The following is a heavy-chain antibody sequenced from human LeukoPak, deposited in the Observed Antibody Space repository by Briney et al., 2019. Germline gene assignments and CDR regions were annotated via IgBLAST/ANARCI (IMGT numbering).Heavy chain of an antibody. Sequence: GASVKVSCKASGYTFTSYYMHWVRLAPGQGLEWMGIINPSGGSTSYAQKFQGRVTMTRDTSTSTVYMELSSLRSEDTAVYYCAREGPGYSSGWSDFDYWGQGTLVTVSS. V-gene: IGHV1-46*01. CDR2: INPSGGST. J-gene: IGHJ4*02. D-gene: IGHD6-19*01. CDR1: GYTFTSYY. CDR3: AREGPGYSSGWSDFDY.